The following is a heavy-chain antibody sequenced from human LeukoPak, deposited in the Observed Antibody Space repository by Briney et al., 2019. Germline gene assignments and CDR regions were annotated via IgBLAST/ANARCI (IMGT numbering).Heavy chain of an antibody. Sequence: ASVKVSCKASGYTFTSYGISRVRQAPGQGLEWMGWISAYNGNTNYAQKLQGRVTMTTDTSTSTAYMELRSLRSDDTAVYYCARDLQSHYYDSSGYPAVYWGQGTLVTVSS. CDR3: ARDLQSHYYDSSGYPAVY. CDR2: ISAYNGNT. J-gene: IGHJ4*02. V-gene: IGHV1-18*01. D-gene: IGHD3-22*01. CDR1: GYTFTSYG.